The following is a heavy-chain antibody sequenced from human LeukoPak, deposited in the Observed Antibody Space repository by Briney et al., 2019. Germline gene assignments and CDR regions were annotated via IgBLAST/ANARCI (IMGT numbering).Heavy chain of an antibody. Sequence: PGGSLRLSCAASGFTFSSYWMSWVRQAPGKGLEWVSAISGSGGSTYYADSVKGRFTISRDNSKNTLYLQMNSLRAEDTAVYYCAISGYSYGFPFDYWGQGTLVTVSS. V-gene: IGHV3-23*01. CDR2: ISGSGGST. CDR1: GFTFSSYW. CDR3: AISGYSYGFPFDY. J-gene: IGHJ4*02. D-gene: IGHD5-18*01.